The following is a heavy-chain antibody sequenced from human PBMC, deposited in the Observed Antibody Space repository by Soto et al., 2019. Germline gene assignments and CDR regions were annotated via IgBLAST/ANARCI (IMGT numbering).Heavy chain of an antibody. D-gene: IGHD4-17*01. Sequence: QVQLQESGPGLVKPSGTLSLTCAVSGGSISSNNWWSWVRPPPGKGLEWIGEIYHSRSTNYNPSLTSRVTISIDKSKNQFSLNLRSVTAADTAVYYCARAGDHTLTGTFDIWGQGTMVTVSS. CDR3: ARAGDHTLTGTFDI. V-gene: IGHV4-4*02. CDR2: IYHSRST. J-gene: IGHJ3*02. CDR1: GGSISSNNW.